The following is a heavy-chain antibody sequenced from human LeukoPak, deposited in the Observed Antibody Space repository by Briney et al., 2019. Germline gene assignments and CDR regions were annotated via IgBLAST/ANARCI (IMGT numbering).Heavy chain of an antibody. CDR3: ARRGSSGSYDY. CDR1: GGSISSYY. Sequence: SETLSLTCTVSGGSISSYYWSWIRHPPGKGLEWIGYIYTSGSTNYNPSLKSRVTISVDTSKNQFSLKLSSVTAADTAVYYCARRGSSGSYDYWGQGTLVTVSS. J-gene: IGHJ4*02. CDR2: IYTSGST. V-gene: IGHV4-4*09. D-gene: IGHD1-26*01.